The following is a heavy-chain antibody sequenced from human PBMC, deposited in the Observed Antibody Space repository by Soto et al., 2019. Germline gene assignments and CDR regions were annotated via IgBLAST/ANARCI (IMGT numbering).Heavy chain of an antibody. CDR3: ARLEGLATISYYFDF. CDR2: IYFRGNT. CDR1: GDSINSDKYY. D-gene: IGHD3-9*01. J-gene: IGHJ4*02. V-gene: IGHV4-39*01. Sequence: SETLSLTCSVSGDSINSDKYYWGWIRQPPGKGLEWIGSIYFRGNTYYKPSLQTRVTISLDKSKSQFSLKLNSVTAADSAVYFCARLEGLATISYYFDFWGQGALVTVSS.